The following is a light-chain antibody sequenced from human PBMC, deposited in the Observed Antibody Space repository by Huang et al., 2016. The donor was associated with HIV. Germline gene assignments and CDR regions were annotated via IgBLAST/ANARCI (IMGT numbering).Light chain of an antibody. CDR1: QDIRDD. CDR2: AAS. V-gene: IGKV1-6*01. CDR3: LQTNNYPWT. J-gene: IGKJ1*01. Sequence: AIQMTQSPSSLSASVGDSVSINCRASQDIRDDLAWYQYKPGKAPKLVSFAASTLESGARSRFSGSGSGTDFTLTINNLQPEDFATYYCLQTNNYPWTFGQGSKVEVK.